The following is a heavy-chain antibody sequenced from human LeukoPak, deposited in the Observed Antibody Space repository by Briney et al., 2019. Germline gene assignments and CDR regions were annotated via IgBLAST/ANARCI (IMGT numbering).Heavy chain of an antibody. CDR2: ISWNSGSI. CDR1: GFTFDDYA. V-gene: IGHV3-9*01. CDR3: AKIPYDSSSFDY. D-gene: IGHD3-22*01. J-gene: IGHJ4*02. Sequence: PGGSLRLSCAASGFTFDDYAMHWVRQAPGKGLEWVSGISWNSGSIGYADSVKGRFTISRDNAKNSLYLQMNSLRAEDTALHYCAKIPYDSSSFDYWGQGTLVTVSS.